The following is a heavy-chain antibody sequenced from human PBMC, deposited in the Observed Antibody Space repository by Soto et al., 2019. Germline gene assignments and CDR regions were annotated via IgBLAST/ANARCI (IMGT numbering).Heavy chain of an antibody. CDR2: IIPIFGTA. CDR3: ARDSSGYSCGYYYYGMDV. D-gene: IGHD5-18*01. Sequence: SVKVSCKASGGTFSSYAISWVRQAPGQGLEWMGGIIPIFGTANYAQKLQGRVTITADKSTSTAYMELSSLRSEGTAVYYCARDSSGYSCGYYYYGMDVWGQGTTVTVSS. V-gene: IGHV1-69*06. CDR1: GGTFSSYA. J-gene: IGHJ6*02.